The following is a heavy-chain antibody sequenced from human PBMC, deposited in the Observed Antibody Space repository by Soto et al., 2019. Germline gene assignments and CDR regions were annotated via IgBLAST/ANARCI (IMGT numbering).Heavy chain of an antibody. CDR2: IYHSGNN. CDR3: ARGGEEYNLHGFDV. D-gene: IGHD1-1*01. V-gene: IGHV4-38-2*01. J-gene: IGHJ6*02. Sequence: SETLSLTCAVSGDSIINDYYWGWIRQSPGKGLEWIGNIYHSGNNYYNPSLRSRVTISIDTSKNQFSLYLWSVTAADTAVYYCARGGEEYNLHGFDVWGQGATVTVSS. CDR1: GDSIINDYY.